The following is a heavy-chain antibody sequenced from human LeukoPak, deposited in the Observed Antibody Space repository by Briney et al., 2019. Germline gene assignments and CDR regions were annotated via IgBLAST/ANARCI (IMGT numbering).Heavy chain of an antibody. J-gene: IGHJ4*02. V-gene: IGHV4-59*11. Sequence: PPETLSLTCAVSGDSISSHYWSWIRQPPGKGLEWIGYIDYSGGTNYNPSLKSRVTISVDTSKNQFSLNLSSVTAADTAVYYCARGHYYDTSGDYWGQGTLVTVSS. CDR2: IDYSGGT. CDR3: ARGHYYDTSGDY. CDR1: GDSISSHY. D-gene: IGHD3-22*01.